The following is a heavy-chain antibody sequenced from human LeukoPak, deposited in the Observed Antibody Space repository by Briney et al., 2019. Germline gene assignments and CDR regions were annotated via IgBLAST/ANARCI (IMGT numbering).Heavy chain of an antibody. J-gene: IGHJ4*02. V-gene: IGHV4-38-2*01. CDR3: ARLSSGWYYFDY. Sequence: KPLETLSLTCAVSGDSISSGYYWGWIRQPPGKGLEWIGAIYHSGSTYYNPSLKSRVTISLDTSKNQFSLKLTSVTAADTAVYYCARLSSGWYYFDYWGQGTLVTVSS. D-gene: IGHD6-19*01. CDR2: IYHSGST. CDR1: GDSISSGYY.